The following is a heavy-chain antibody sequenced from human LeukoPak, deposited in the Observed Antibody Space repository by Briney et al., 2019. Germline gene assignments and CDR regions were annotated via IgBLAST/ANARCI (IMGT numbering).Heavy chain of an antibody. CDR1: DDSISDYY. CDR3: TRGAGWLIDY. J-gene: IGHJ4*02. Sequence: SETLSLTCTVSDDSISDYYRGWIRQPPGKGLEWIGYFHNSGTSTYNPSHKSRVTISADTFKNQFSLKLNSLTTADTAVYYCTRGAGWLIDYWGQGILVTVSS. CDR2: FHNSGTS. V-gene: IGHV4-59*01. D-gene: IGHD3-16*01.